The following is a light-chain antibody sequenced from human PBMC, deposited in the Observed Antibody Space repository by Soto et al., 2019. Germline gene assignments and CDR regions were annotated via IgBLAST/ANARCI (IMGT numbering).Light chain of an antibody. V-gene: IGKV3-20*01. Sequence: IVLTHSPAILALSPWDRATLSCRASQSVSSSYLAWYQHKPGQAPRLLIHGASSRVTGIPDRFSGSGSGTDFTLTITRLEPEDFAVYYCQQYQSLTFGGGTKVDI. CDR1: QSVSSSY. CDR2: GAS. CDR3: QQYQSLT. J-gene: IGKJ4*01.